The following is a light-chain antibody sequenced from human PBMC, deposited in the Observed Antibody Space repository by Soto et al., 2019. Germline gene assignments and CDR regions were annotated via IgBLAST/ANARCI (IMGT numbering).Light chain of an antibody. Sequence: EIVLAQSPGTLSLSPGERAPLSCRASQSVSSNFFAWYQKKPGQAPRLLIYGASSRATGIPDSFSGSGSGTDFILTISRLEPGDFAVYYCQQYGTSPPPFGQGTRLDI. CDR3: QQYGTSPPP. CDR1: QSVSSNF. CDR2: GAS. J-gene: IGKJ5*01. V-gene: IGKV3-20*01.